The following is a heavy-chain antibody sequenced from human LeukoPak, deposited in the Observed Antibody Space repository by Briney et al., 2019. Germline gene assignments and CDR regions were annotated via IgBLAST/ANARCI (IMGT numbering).Heavy chain of an antibody. CDR2: ISYDGNNK. CDR3: AKDIDYGGAN. Sequence: GGSLRLSCSASGFTFSNYGMHWVRQAPGKGLEWVALISYDGNNKYYSDSMKGRFTISRDNSKNTLYLQMNSLRAEDTAVYYCAKDIDYGGANWGQGTLVIVSS. D-gene: IGHD4-23*01. V-gene: IGHV3-30*18. CDR1: GFTFSNYG. J-gene: IGHJ4*02.